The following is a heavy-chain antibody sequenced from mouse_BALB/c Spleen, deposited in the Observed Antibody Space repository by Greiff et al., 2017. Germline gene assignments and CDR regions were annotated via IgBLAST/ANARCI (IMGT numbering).Heavy chain of an antibody. CDR2: IYPGDGST. V-gene: IGHV1S56*01. CDR1: GYTFTSYY. Sequence: VQLQQSGPELVKPGASVKMSCKASGYTFTSYYIHWVKQRPGQGLEWIGWIYPGDGSTKYNEKFKGKTTLTADKSSSTAYMLLSSLTSEDSAIYFCARGEARAGFAYWGQGTLVTVSA. D-gene: IGHD3-1*01. J-gene: IGHJ3*01. CDR3: ARGEARAGFAY.